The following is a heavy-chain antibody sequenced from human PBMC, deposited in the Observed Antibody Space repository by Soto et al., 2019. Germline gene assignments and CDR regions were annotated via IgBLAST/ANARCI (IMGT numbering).Heavy chain of an antibody. CDR1: GFTFGSYA. CDR2: ISGSGGST. CDR3: GVAPTVYYYYGLDI. Sequence: QPGGSLRLSCAASGFTFGSYAMSWVRQAPGKGLEWVSGISGSGGSTYYADSVKGRFTISRDNSKNTLYLQMNSLRAEDTAIYYCGVAPTVYYYYGLDIWGQGTTVTVSS. V-gene: IGHV3-23*01. D-gene: IGHD2-15*01. J-gene: IGHJ6*02.